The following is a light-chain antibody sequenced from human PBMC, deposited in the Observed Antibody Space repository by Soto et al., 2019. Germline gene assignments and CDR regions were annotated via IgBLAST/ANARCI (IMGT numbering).Light chain of an antibody. CDR2: VAY. V-gene: IGKV1-17*01. Sequence: IQMTQSPSSLSASVGDTVTVTCRASQGIRNYLNWFQQKPGKAPKRLISVAYTLQSGVPSRFSGSGSGTEFTLSINSLQPEDFATYYCQQYENLPTFGQGTRLEI. CDR1: QGIRNY. CDR3: QQYENLPT. J-gene: IGKJ5*01.